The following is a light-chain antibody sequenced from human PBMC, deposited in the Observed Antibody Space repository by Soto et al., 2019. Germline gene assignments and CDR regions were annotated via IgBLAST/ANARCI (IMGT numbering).Light chain of an antibody. CDR1: SSNIGSNT. CDR2: SND. Sequence: QSVLTQSPSASGTPGQRVTISCSGSSSNIGSNTVNWYQQLPGTAPKLLIYSNDQRPSGVPDRFSGSKSGTSASLAISGLQSEDEADYYCAAWDGSLNGYVFGTGTKVTVL. V-gene: IGLV1-44*01. J-gene: IGLJ1*01. CDR3: AAWDGSLNGYV.